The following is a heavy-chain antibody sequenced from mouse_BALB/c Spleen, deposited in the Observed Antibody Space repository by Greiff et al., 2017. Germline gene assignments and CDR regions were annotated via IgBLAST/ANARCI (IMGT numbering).Heavy chain of an antibody. CDR1: GYTFTDYN. D-gene: IGHD1-2*01. J-gene: IGHJ1*01. CDR3: ARRLPYFDV. Sequence: VQLKQSGPELVKPGASVKIPCKASGYTFTDYNMDWVKQSHGKSLEWIGDINPNNGGTIYNQKFKGKATLTVDKSSSTAYMELRSLTSEDTAVYYCARRLPYFDVWGAGTTVTVSS. CDR2: INPNNGGT. V-gene: IGHV1-18*01.